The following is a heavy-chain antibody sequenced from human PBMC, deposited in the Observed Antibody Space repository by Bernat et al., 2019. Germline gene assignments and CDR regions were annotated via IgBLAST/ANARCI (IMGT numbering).Heavy chain of an antibody. Sequence: EVQLVESGGGLVQPGRSLRLSCAASGFTFDDYAMHWVRQAPGKGLEWVSGISWNSGSIGYADSVKGRFTISRDNAKNSLYLQMNSLRAEDTTVYYCARDGSAGHYGMDVWGQGITVTVSS. V-gene: IGHV3-9*01. CDR2: ISWNSGSI. CDR1: GFTFDDYA. D-gene: IGHD6-25*01. J-gene: IGHJ6*02. CDR3: ARDGSAGHYGMDV.